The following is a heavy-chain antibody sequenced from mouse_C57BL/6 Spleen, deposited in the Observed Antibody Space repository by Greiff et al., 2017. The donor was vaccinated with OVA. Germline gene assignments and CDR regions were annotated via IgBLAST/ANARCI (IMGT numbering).Heavy chain of an antibody. V-gene: IGHV5-4*01. D-gene: IGHD3-2*02. CDR1: GFTFSSYA. CDR3: ARDQGSLFAY. J-gene: IGHJ3*01. CDR2: ISDGGSYT. Sequence: EVQGVESGGGLVKPGGSLKLSCAASGFTFSSYAMSWVRQTPEKRLEWVATISDGGSYTYYPDNVKGRFTISRDNAKNNLYLQMSHLKSEDTAMYYCARDQGSLFAYWGQGTLVTVSA.